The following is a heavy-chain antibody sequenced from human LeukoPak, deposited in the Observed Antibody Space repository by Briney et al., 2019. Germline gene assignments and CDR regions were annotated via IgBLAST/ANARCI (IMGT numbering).Heavy chain of an antibody. CDR1: RYTFTSYY. D-gene: IGHD2-2*01. V-gene: IGHV1-46*01. CDR2: INPSGGST. Sequence: ASVKVSCKASRYTFTSYYMHWVRQAPGQGLEWMGIINPSGGSTSYAQKFQGRVTMTRDTSTSTVYMELSSLRSEDTAVYYCARVLVPAAMPKAYSPEFDYWGQGTLVTVSS. CDR3: ARVLVPAAMPKAYSPEFDY. J-gene: IGHJ4*02.